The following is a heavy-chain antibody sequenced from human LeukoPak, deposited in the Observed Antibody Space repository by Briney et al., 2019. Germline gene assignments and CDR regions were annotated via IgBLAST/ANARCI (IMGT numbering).Heavy chain of an antibody. V-gene: IGHV3-21*01. CDR2: ISGSGSGGST. J-gene: IGHJ6*03. D-gene: IGHD1-26*01. CDR1: RFIVSSNF. Sequence: GGSLRLSCAASRFIVSSNFMSWVRQAPGKGLEWVSNISGSGSGGSTYYADSVKGRFTISRDNAKNSLYLQMNSLRAEDTAVYYCARDPYSGGYWDYYYYYMDLWGQGTTVTISS. CDR3: ARDPYSGGYWDYYYYYMDL.